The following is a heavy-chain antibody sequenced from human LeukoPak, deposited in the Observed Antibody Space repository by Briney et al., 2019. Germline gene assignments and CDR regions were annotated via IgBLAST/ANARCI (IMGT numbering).Heavy chain of an antibody. CDR1: GGSISTDHYY. CDR3: ATGYTTGSDY. J-gene: IGHJ4*02. CDR2: IYYTGAT. Sequence: SETLSLTCTVSGGSISTDHYYWAWIRQPPGKGLEWVASIYYTGATYYNLSLKSRLTISIDTSNNQFSLTLSSVRAADTAVYYCATGYTTGSDYWGQGTLVPVSS. D-gene: IGHD1-1*01. V-gene: IGHV4-39*01.